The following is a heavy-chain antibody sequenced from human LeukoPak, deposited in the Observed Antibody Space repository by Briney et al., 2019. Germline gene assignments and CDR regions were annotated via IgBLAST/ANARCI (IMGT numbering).Heavy chain of an antibody. V-gene: IGHV4-4*07. CDR1: GGSISSYY. D-gene: IGHD3-16*02. CDR2: IYTSGST. CDR3: ARGSAKNDYVWGSYRRGDYFDY. Sequence: SETLSLTCTVSGGSISSYYWSWIRQPAGKGLEWIGRIYTSGSTNYNPSLKSRVTMSVDTSKNQFSLKLSSVTAADTAVYYCARGSAKNDYVWGSYRRGDYFDYWGQGTLVTVSS. J-gene: IGHJ4*02.